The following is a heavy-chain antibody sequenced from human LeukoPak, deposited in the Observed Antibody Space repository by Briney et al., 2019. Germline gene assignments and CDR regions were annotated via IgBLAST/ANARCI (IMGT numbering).Heavy chain of an antibody. J-gene: IGHJ3*02. Sequence: PSETLSLTCAVYGGSFSGYYWNWIRQPPGKGLEWIGEINHSGSTNYNPSLKSRVTISVDTSKNQFSLKLSSVTAADTAVYYCARDLAVAGRGGDAFDIWGQGTMVTVSS. CDR2: INHSGST. V-gene: IGHV4-34*01. D-gene: IGHD6-19*01. CDR1: GGSFSGYY. CDR3: ARDLAVAGRGGDAFDI.